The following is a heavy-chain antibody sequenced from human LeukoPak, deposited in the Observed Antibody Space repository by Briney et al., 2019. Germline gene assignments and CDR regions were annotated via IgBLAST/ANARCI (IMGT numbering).Heavy chain of an antibody. J-gene: IGHJ4*02. D-gene: IGHD1-26*01. CDR1: GFTFDDYA. Sequence: GRSLRLSCAASGFTFDDYAMHWVRQAPGKGLEWVSGISWNSGSIGYADSVKGRFTISRDNSKNTLYLQMNSLRAEDTAVYYCTDWRVGATLSHFDYWGQGTLVTVSS. V-gene: IGHV3-9*01. CDR3: TDWRVGATLSHFDY. CDR2: ISWNSGSI.